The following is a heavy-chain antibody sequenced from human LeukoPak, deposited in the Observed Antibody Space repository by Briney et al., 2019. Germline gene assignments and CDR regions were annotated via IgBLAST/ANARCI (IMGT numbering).Heavy chain of an antibody. CDR3: ARETMVTLGYAFDI. CDR1: GGSISSTYYY. D-gene: IGHD4/OR15-4a*01. J-gene: IGHJ3*02. Sequence: PSETLSLTCTVSGGSISSTYYYWSWIRRPPGKGLEWIGYIYYSGSTNYNPSLKSRVTISVDTSKNQFSLKLSSVTAADTAVYYCARETMVTLGYAFDIWGQGTMVTVSS. V-gene: IGHV4-61*01. CDR2: IYYSGST.